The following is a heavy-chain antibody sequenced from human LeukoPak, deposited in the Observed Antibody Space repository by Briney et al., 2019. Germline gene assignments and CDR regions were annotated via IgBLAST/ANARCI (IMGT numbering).Heavy chain of an antibody. CDR2: IYYSGST. D-gene: IGHD6-19*01. V-gene: IGHV4-59*08. CDR1: GGSMRPYH. CDR3: ARAVSGRFDY. J-gene: IGHJ4*02. Sequence: SETLSLTCTVSGGSMRPYHWGWIRQPPGKGLEWTGYIYYSGSTNYNPSLKSRVTISVDTSKNQFSLKLSSVTAADTAIYYCARAVSGRFDYWGQGTLVTVSS.